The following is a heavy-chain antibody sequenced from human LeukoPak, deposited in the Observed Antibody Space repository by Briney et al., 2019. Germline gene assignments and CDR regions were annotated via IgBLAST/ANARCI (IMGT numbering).Heavy chain of an antibody. V-gene: IGHV3-30*02. J-gene: IGHJ4*02. CDR2: IRYDGSNK. Sequence: PGGSLRLSCAASGFTFSSYGMHWVRQPPGKGLEGVVFIRYDGSNKDYADSVKGRFTISRDNSKNTLYLQMNSLRAEDTAVYYCAKSIEYSSSPPALDNWGQGTLVTVSS. D-gene: IGHD6-6*01. CDR1: GFTFSSYG. CDR3: AKSIEYSSSPPALDN.